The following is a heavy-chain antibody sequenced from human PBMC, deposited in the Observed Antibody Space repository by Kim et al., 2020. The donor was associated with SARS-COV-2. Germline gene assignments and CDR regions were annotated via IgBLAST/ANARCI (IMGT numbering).Heavy chain of an antibody. CDR2: INYNGVS. V-gene: IGHV4-39*01. Sequence: SETLSLTCSASGGSISSTTYYWGWIRQPPGKGLEWIGSINYNGVSNYNPSLKSRVSISVDTSNNRFSLKLSSVTAADTALYYCARHFHYPKAFDIWGQGT. CDR1: GGSISSTTYY. J-gene: IGHJ3*02. CDR3: ARHFHYPKAFDI. D-gene: IGHD1-26*01.